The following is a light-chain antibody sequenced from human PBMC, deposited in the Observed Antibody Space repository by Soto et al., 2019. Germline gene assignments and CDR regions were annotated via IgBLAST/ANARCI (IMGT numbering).Light chain of an antibody. CDR1: QSVGRN. CDR3: QEYSKWPLFS. Sequence: EIVVTQSPGILSVSPGDRATLSCRASQSVGRNLAWYQQKPGQAPTLLIYAASTRATGLPARFSGSESGTDFTLTISSLQAEAFAVYYCQEYSKWPLFSFGPGTRVDIK. CDR2: AAS. V-gene: IGKV3-15*01. J-gene: IGKJ3*01.